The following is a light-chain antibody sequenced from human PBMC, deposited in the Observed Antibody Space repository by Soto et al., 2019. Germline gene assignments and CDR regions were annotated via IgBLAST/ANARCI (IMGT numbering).Light chain of an antibody. V-gene: IGLV2-14*01. J-gene: IGLJ3*02. CDR1: SSDVGGYNY. Sequence: QSALTQPASVSGSPGQSITISCTGTSSDVGGYNYVSWYQQHPGKAPKLMIYEVSNRPSGVSNRFSGSKSGKTASLALSGLQAEDEGDYYCSSYTSSSTRVFGGGTTLTVL. CDR3: SSYTSSSTRV. CDR2: EVS.